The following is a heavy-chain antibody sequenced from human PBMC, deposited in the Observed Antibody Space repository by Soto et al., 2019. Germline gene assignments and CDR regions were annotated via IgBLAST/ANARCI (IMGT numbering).Heavy chain of an antibody. CDR3: ARAPRGNYGYPSYFDY. V-gene: IGHV4-59*01. CDR1: GGSISSYY. CDR2: IYYSGST. J-gene: IGHJ4*02. Sequence: SETLSLTCTVSGGSISSYYWSWIRQPPGKGLEWIGYIYYSGSTNYNPSLKSRVTISVDTSKNQFSLKLSSVTAADTAVHYCARAPRGNYGYPSYFDYWGQGTLVTVSS. D-gene: IGHD3-10*01.